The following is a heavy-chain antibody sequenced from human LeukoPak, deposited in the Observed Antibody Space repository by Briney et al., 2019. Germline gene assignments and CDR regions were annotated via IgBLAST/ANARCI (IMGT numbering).Heavy chain of an antibody. J-gene: IGHJ4*02. D-gene: IGHD2-15*01. V-gene: IGHV6-1*01. Sequence: SQTLSLTCAISGDIVSSNSAAWNWIRQSPSRGLEWLGRTYYRSKWYNDYAVSVKSRITINPDTSKNQFSLQLNSVTPEDTAVYYCARPRRWGIRGGLGGLDYWGQGTLVTVSS. CDR2: TYYRSKWYN. CDR1: GDIVSSNSAA. CDR3: ARPRRWGIRGGLGGLDY.